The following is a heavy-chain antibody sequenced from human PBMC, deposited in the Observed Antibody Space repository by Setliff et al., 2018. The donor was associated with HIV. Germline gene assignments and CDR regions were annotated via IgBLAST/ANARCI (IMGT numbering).Heavy chain of an antibody. CDR1: GFTFNRYW. J-gene: IGHJ6*03. D-gene: IGHD1-20*01. Sequence: GGSLRLSCAASGFTFNRYWMHWVRQAPGKGLVWVSRIKSDGSTTNYADSVKGRFTISRDNAKNSLYLQMNSLRAEDTALYYCAKDGLTGVYSYYSMDVWGKGTTVTVSS. CDR2: IKSDGSTT. CDR3: AKDGLTGVYSYYSMDV. V-gene: IGHV3-74*01.